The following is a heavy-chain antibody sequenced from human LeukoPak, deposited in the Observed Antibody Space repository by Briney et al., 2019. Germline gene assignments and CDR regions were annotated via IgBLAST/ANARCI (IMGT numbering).Heavy chain of an antibody. V-gene: IGHV4-4*02. CDR2: IYHSGST. CDR1: GGSISSSNW. J-gene: IGHJ5*02. Sequence: SETLSLTCAVSGGSISSSNWWSWVRQPPGKGLEWIGEIYHSGSTNYNPSLKSRVTISVDKSKNQFSLKLSSVTAADTAVYYCARFPDYDFWSGYDWFDPWGQGTLVTVSS. D-gene: IGHD3-3*01. CDR3: ARFPDYDFWSGYDWFDP.